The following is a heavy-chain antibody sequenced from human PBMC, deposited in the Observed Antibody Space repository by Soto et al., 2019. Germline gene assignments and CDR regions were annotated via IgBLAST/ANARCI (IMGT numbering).Heavy chain of an antibody. CDR3: AKRPSITIFGVDDYYYYMDV. D-gene: IGHD3-3*01. CDR1: GFTFSSYA. CDR2: ISGSGGST. V-gene: IGHV3-23*01. J-gene: IGHJ6*03. Sequence: GGSLRLSCAASGFTFSSYAMSWVRQAPGKGLEWVSAISGSGGSTYYADSVKGRFTISRDNSKNTLYLQMNSLRAEDTAVYYCAKRPSITIFGVDDYYYYMDVWGKGTTVTVSS.